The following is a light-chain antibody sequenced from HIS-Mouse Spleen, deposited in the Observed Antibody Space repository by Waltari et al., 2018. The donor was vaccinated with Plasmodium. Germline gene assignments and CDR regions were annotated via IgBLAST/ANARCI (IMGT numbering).Light chain of an antibody. J-gene: IGLJ3*02. Sequence: QSALTQPRAVSTSPGQSVPMSSAVTSMDVGCYNYVSCHQQHPGKAPQLMIYDVSKRPSGVPDRFSGSKAGNTASLTISALQAEDEADYYCCSYAGSYTWVFGGGTKLTVL. CDR1: SMDVGCYNY. V-gene: IGLV2-11*01. CDR2: DVS. CDR3: CSYAGSYTWV.